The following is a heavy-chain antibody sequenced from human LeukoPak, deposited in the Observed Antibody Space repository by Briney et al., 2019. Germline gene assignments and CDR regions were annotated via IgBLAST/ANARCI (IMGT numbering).Heavy chain of an antibody. Sequence: PGGSLRLSCAASGFTFSSYGMTWVRQAPGKGLERLSGISGSGTSTYYADSVKGRFTISRDNSKNTLYLQMNSLRAEDTAVYYCAKAIAPYDSSAKSYYHAFDVWGQGTTVTVSS. V-gene: IGHV3-23*01. CDR1: GFTFSSYG. D-gene: IGHD3-22*01. J-gene: IGHJ6*02. CDR3: AKAIAPYDSSAKSYYHAFDV. CDR2: ISGSGTST.